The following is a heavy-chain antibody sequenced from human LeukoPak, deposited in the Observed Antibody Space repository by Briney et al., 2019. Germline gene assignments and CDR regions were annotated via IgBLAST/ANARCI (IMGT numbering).Heavy chain of an antibody. V-gene: IGHV1-18*01. CDR3: ARASGSYCSSTSCNDAFDI. J-gene: IGHJ3*02. D-gene: IGHD2-2*01. Sequence: ASVKVSCKASGYTFSSYGITWVRQAPGQGREWMGWISAYNGNTNYAQNLQGRVTMTTDTSTSTAYLELKSLSSDDTAVYYCARASGSYCSSTSCNDAFDIWGQGTMVTVSS. CDR2: ISAYNGNT. CDR1: GYTFSSYG.